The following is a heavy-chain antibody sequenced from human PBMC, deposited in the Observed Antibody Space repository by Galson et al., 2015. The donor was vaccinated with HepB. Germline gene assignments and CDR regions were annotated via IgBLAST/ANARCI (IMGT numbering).Heavy chain of an antibody. D-gene: IGHD3-3*01. V-gene: IGHV3-23*01. CDR2: ISGGGGST. J-gene: IGHJ6*02. CDR3: AKDLSLNGRSTYYDFWSGHLNYYSVMDV. CDR1: GFTFSNHD. Sequence: SLRLSCAASGFTFSNHDMNWVRQAPGKGLDWVSVISGGGGSTYYADSVKGRFTISRDNSKDTLYLQMNSLRAEDTAVYYCAKDLSLNGRSTYYDFWSGHLNYYSVMDVWGQGTTVTVSS.